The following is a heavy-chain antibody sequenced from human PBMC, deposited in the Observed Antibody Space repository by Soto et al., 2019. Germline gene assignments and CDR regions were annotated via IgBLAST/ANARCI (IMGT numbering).Heavy chain of an antibody. J-gene: IGHJ5*02. CDR3: ARGLWGSVTYLVL. V-gene: IGHV1-18*01. Sequence: QGPLVQSGPEMRKPGTSVTVSCKTSGYTFTNFGVTWVRQAPGQGLEWMGWIAPSTGHTTYSQSLQGRVTMTADTVTATAYMELTSLKSDDTAIYFCARGLWGSVTYLVLWGQGTLVSVSS. CDR2: IAPSTGHT. CDR1: GYTFTNFG. D-gene: IGHD4-17*01.